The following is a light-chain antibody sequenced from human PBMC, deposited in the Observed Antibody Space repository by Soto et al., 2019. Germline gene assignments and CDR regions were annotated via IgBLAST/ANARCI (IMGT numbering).Light chain of an antibody. CDR1: QSVSSY. CDR3: QQRSNWPLT. V-gene: IGKV3-11*01. CDR2: DAT. J-gene: IGKJ4*01. Sequence: VLTQSPSTLSLSPGERATLSCRASQSVSSYLAWYQQKPGQAPRLLISDATNRATGIPARFSGSGSGTDFTLTIDGLEPEDFAVYYCQQRSNWPLTFGGGTKVDIK.